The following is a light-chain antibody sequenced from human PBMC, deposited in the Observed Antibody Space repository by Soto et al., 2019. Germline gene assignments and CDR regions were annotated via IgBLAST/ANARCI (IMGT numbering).Light chain of an antibody. CDR3: SSFSSDTTLFV. CDR2: EVS. Sequence: QSALAQPASVSGSPGQSITISCTGTSSDVGSYNYVSWYQQHPGKAPKLMIYEVSYRPSGVSNRFSGSKSGNTASLTISGLQAEDEADYYCSSFSSDTTLFVFGGGTKLTVL. V-gene: IGLV2-14*01. CDR1: SSDVGSYNY. J-gene: IGLJ1*01.